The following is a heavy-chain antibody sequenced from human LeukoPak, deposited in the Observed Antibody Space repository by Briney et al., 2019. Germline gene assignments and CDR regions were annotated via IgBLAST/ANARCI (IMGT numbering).Heavy chain of an antibody. V-gene: IGHV3-74*01. CDR1: GFTFSSYW. CDR3: ARAPSEIGGYYPEYFRH. CDR2: IKSDGKT. Sequence: GGSLRLSCAASGFTFSSYWMHWVGQAPGKGLVWVSRIKSDGKTNYADSVKGRFTISRDNAKNTVSLQMNSLRAEDTGVYYCARAPSEIGGYYPEYFRHWGQGTLVTVSS. D-gene: IGHD3-22*01. J-gene: IGHJ1*01.